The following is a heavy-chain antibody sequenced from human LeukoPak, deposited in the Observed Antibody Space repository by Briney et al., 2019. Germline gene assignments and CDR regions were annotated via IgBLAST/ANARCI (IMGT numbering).Heavy chain of an antibody. V-gene: IGHV4-59*11. Sequence: PSETLSLTCTVSGGSISSHYWSWMRQPPGKGLGWIGYIYYSGSTNYNPSLKSRVTISVDTSKNQFSLKLSSVTAADTAVYYCARGDTYYECWSGYYPPHFDYWGQGTLVTVSS. D-gene: IGHD3-3*01. CDR2: IYYSGST. J-gene: IGHJ4*02. CDR1: GGSISSHY. CDR3: ARGDTYYECWSGYYPPHFDY.